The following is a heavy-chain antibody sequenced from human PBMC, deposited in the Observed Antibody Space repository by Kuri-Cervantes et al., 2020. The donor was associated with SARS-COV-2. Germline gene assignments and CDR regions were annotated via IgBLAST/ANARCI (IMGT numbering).Heavy chain of an antibody. CDR2: INPNSGGT. Sequence: ASVKVSCKASGYTFTNYHIHWVRQAPGQGLEWMGWINPNSGGTNYAQKFQGRVTMTRDTSIGTAYMELSRLRSDDTAVYYCARESIAARLDAFDIWGQGTMVTVSS. CDR3: ARESIAARLDAFDI. V-gene: IGHV1-2*02. D-gene: IGHD6-6*01. J-gene: IGHJ3*02. CDR1: GYTFTNYH.